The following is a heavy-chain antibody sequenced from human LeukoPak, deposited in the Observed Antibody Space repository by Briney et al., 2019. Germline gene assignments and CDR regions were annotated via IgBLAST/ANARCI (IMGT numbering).Heavy chain of an antibody. CDR1: GYTFTGYY. D-gene: IGHD2-15*01. CDR3: ARAGGQGLAAYFDY. Sequence: ASVKVSCKASGYTFTGYYMHWVRQAPGQGLEWMGWINPNSGGTNYAQKFQGRVTMTRDTSISTAYMELSRLSFDDTAVYYCARAGGQGLAAYFDYWGQGTLVTVSS. V-gene: IGHV1-2*02. CDR2: INPNSGGT. J-gene: IGHJ4*02.